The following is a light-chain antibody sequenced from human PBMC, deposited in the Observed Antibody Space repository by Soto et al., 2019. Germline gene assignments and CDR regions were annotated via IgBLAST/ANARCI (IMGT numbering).Light chain of an antibody. J-gene: IGKJ2*01. CDR3: QQYSTYPYT. CDR2: RAS. V-gene: IGKV1-5*03. Sequence: DIQMTQSPSTLSASVGDRVTITCRASESISNWLAWYQQQPGKAPKLVIYRASSLERGVPSRFSGRGSGTEFTLTISGLQPDDFATYFCQQYSTYPYTFGQGTQLDI. CDR1: ESISNW.